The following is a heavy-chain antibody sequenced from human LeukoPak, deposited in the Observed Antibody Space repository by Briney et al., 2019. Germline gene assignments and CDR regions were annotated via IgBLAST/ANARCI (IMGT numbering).Heavy chain of an antibody. CDR2: INAGNGNT. V-gene: IGHV1-3*01. CDR1: GYTFTSYS. CDR3: AREIVVVPAAIHDAFDI. J-gene: IGHJ3*02. Sequence: ASVKVSCKASGYTFTSYSMHWVRQAPGQRLEWMGWINAGNGNTKYSQKFQGRVTITRDTSASTAYMELSRLRSDDTAVYYCAREIVVVPAAIHDAFDIWGQGTMVTVSS. D-gene: IGHD2-2*01.